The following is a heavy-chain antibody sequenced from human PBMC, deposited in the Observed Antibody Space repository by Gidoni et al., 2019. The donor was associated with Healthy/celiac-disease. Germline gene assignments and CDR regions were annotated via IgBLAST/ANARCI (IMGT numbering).Heavy chain of an antibody. CDR3: ASHGATVVTPGYFDY. J-gene: IGHJ4*02. Sequence: DGLEWIGSIYYSGSTYYNPSLKSRVTISVDTSKNQFSLKLSSVTAADTAVYYCASHGATVVTPGYFDYWRQGTLVTVSS. D-gene: IGHD4-17*01. V-gene: IGHV4-39*01. CDR2: IYYSGST.